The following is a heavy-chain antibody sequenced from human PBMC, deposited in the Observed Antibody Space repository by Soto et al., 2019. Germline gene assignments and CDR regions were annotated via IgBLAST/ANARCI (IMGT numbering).Heavy chain of an antibody. Sequence: SVKVSCKASGGTFANFIMNWVRQTPGQGLEWMGGIVPMFGTATYAEKFKGRVTISATESASTAYMELTSLRSEDTAVYYCARNGTYSSSLSQYSGMDVWGQGTTVTVSS. V-gene: IGHV1-69*13. CDR3: ARNGTYSSSLSQYSGMDV. D-gene: IGHD6-6*01. CDR2: IVPMFGTA. J-gene: IGHJ6*02. CDR1: GGTFANFI.